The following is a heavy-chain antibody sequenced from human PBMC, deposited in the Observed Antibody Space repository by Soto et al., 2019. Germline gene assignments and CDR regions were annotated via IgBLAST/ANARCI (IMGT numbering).Heavy chain of an antibody. CDR1: DYTFTSYG. CDR3: AASRGDYIISWFDP. D-gene: IGHD3-10*01. J-gene: IGHJ5*02. CDR2: IIPIFGTA. Sequence: QVQLVQSGAEVKKPGASVKVSCKTSDYTFTSYGISWVRQAPGQGLEWMGGIIPIFGTANYAQKFQGRVTITADESTSTAYMELSSLRSEDTAVYYCAASRGDYIISWFDPWGQGTLVTVSS. V-gene: IGHV1-69*13.